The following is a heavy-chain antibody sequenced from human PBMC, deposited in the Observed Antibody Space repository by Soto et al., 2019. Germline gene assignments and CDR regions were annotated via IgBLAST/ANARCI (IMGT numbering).Heavy chain of an antibody. V-gene: IGHV1-18*04. J-gene: IGHJ6*02. D-gene: IGHD5-12*01. Sequence: QAQLVQSGSDVKKPGASVKVSCKASGFGFSSYGFSWVRQAPGQGLEWMGWISTYNGHTRFAQRFQGRVTMTTDTSASTAYMELRGLRSDDTAVYYCTRAPKGYSGYDNYQFGMDVWGQGTTVTVSS. CDR1: GFGFSSYG. CDR3: TRAPKGYSGYDNYQFGMDV. CDR2: ISTYNGHT.